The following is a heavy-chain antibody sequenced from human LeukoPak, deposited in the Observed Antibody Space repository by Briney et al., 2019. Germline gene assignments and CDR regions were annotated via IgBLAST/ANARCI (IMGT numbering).Heavy chain of an antibody. CDR2: IRSSGNT. CDR1: GGSISSYY. D-gene: IGHD6-13*01. J-gene: IGHJ4*02. Sequence: PSETLSLTCTVSGGSISSYYWSWIRQPAGKGLEWIGRIRSSGNTNYIPSPKSRVTMSVDTSKNQFSLKLSSVTAADTAVYYCARIRTREEGMDYWGQGTLVTVSS. CDR3: ARIRTREEGMDY. V-gene: IGHV4-4*07.